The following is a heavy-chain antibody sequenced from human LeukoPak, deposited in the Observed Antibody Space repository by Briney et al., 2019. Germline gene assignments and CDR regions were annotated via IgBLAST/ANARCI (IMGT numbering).Heavy chain of an antibody. CDR2: INPNSGGT. J-gene: IGHJ3*02. CDR3: ARDTKESGPLNWNTDAFDI. V-gene: IGHV1-2*02. CDR1: GYTFTGYY. D-gene: IGHD1/OR15-1a*01. Sequence: GASVKVSCKASGYTFTGYYMHWVRQAPGQGLEWMGWINPNSGGTNYAQKFQGRVTMTRDTSISTAYMELSRLRSDDTAVYYCARDTKESGPLNWNTDAFDIWGQGTMVTVSS.